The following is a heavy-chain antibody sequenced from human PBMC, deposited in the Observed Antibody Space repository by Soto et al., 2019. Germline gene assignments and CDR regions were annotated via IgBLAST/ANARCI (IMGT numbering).Heavy chain of an antibody. D-gene: IGHD3-9*01. V-gene: IGHV4-4*02. Sequence: QVQLQESGPSLVKPSGTLSLTCVITNASISSSNWWSWVRQAPGKGLEWIGEIYHTGRTNYAPSLKSRVTMSIDKSNNRFSLRLTSLTAADTAVYYCVRDEAHYDILTGSSLGRAFDIWDQGTMVTVSS. CDR3: VRDEAHYDILTGSSLGRAFDI. CDR1: NASISSSNW. J-gene: IGHJ3*02. CDR2: IYHTGRT.